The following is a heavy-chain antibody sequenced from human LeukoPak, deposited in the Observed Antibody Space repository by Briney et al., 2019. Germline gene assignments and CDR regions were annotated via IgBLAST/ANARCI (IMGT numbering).Heavy chain of an antibody. D-gene: IGHD3-16*01. CDR2: INPNSGDT. J-gene: IGHJ4*02. V-gene: IGHV1-2*06. Sequence: AAVKVSCKASGYVFSGYYIHWVRQAPGQGLEWMGRINPNSGDTNYIQKFQGRVTMTRDTSISTAYMDLRSLKSDDTAVYYCARDRGSGGNHFDHWGQGTLVTVSS. CDR3: ARDRGSGGNHFDH. CDR1: GYVFSGYY.